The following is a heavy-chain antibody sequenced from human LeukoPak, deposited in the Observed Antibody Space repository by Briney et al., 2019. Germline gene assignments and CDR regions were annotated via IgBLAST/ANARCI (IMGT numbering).Heavy chain of an antibody. CDR2: ISSDGSRK. CDR1: RFSFSDYD. D-gene: IGHD1-1*01. J-gene: IGHJ3*02. CDR3: AKYAYNWNAPDGFDM. Sequence: GGSLRLSCRASRFSFSDYDMHWVRQAPGKGLEWVAVISSDGSRKHYGDSVKGRFTISRDNSESTLFLQMNSLRTDGTSVYFCAKYAYNWNAPDGFDMWGQGTMVIVS. V-gene: IGHV3-30*18.